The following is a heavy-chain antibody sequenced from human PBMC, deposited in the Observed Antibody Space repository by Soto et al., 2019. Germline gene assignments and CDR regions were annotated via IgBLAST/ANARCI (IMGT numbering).Heavy chain of an antibody. V-gene: IGHV4-59*01. CDR1: GCSISPYY. CDR2: VYYSGNT. D-gene: IGHD6-13*01. J-gene: IGHJ6*03. CDR3: ARKGAAASYAHYYMDV. Sequence: QVQLQESGPGLVKPSETLSLTCTVSGCSISPYYWSWIRPPPGKGLAWIGYVYYSGNTNYNPSLESRVTISVDTSRNQFSLNLTSATAADTAGYYCARKGAAASYAHYYMDVWGRGTTVTVSS.